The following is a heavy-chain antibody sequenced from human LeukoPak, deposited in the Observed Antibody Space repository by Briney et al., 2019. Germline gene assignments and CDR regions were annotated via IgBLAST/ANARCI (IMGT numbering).Heavy chain of an antibody. CDR1: GFTFRNYA. Sequence: GGSLRFSCAASGFTFRNYAMNWVRQAPGRGLQWVSSISAVGGNTYYADSVKGRFTISRDDSKNTLYLQMNSLRAEDTAVYYCAKPSTVTTPSDYWGQGTLVTVSS. D-gene: IGHD4-17*01. CDR2: ISAVGGNT. CDR3: AKPSTVTTPSDY. J-gene: IGHJ4*02. V-gene: IGHV3-23*01.